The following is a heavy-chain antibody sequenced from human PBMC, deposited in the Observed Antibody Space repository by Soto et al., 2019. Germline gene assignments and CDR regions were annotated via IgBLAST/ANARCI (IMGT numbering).Heavy chain of an antibody. J-gene: IGHJ5*02. CDR2: IIPIFGTP. CDR1: GCTFSTYT. D-gene: IGHD2-15*01. V-gene: IGHV1-69*06. Sequence: GASVKVSCKASGCTFSTYTFSWVRQAPGQGLEWMGRIIPIFGTPYYAQKFQGRVTITADKSTSTVYMELSSLGSDDTAVYFCARGLECRGYCLDKYMWFGPWGQGTLVTVSS. CDR3: ARGLECRGYCLDKYMWFGP.